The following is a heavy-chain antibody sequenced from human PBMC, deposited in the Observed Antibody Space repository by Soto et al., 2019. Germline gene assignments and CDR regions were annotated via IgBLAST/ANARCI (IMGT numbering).Heavy chain of an antibody. V-gene: IGHV4-4*02. CDR2: IYPSGNT. CDR3: ARTYCSGGSCYSAFDY. D-gene: IGHD2-15*01. Sequence: QVQLQESGPGLVKPSGTLSLTCAVSSGPISSDNWWSWVRQPPGKGLEWIGEIYPSGNTNYNPSLRSRVTISVDRSKNQFSLKLSSVTAADTAVYYCARTYCSGGSCYSAFDYWGQGTLVTVSS. CDR1: SGPISSDNW. J-gene: IGHJ4*02.